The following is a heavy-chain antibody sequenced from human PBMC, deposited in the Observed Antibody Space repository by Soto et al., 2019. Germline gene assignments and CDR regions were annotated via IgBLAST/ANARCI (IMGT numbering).Heavy chain of an antibody. CDR1: GFPFRKYA. CDR2: TGGGIGP. J-gene: IGHJ4*02. V-gene: IGHV3-23*01. CDR3: GKVPDGDNRNSPYY. Sequence: EVQLLESGGGLVQPGESLKLACAVSGFPFRKYAMSWVRQAPGKGLEWVSTTGGGIGPYYADSVKGRFTISRDLSKNTLYLQMNSLRADDPAVYYCGKVPDGDNRNSPYYGGEGTLVTVSS. D-gene: IGHD1-7*01.